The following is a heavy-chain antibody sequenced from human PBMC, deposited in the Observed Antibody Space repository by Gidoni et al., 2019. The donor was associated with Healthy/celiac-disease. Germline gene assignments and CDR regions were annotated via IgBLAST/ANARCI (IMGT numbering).Heavy chain of an antibody. D-gene: IGHD4-17*01. CDR2: ISSSSSYT. CDR3: ARFYGDFPDY. V-gene: IGHV3-11*05. CDR1: GFTFSYYY. Sequence: QVKLVESGGGLVKPGGSLRLSCAASGFTFSYYYMRWMRQATGKGREWVSYISSSSSYTNYADSVKGRFTISRDNAKNSLYLQMNSLRAEDTAVYYCARFYGDFPDYWGQGTLVTVSS. J-gene: IGHJ4*02.